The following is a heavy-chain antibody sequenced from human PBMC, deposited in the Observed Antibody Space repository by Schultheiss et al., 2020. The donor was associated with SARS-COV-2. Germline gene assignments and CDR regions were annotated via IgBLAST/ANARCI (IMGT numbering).Heavy chain of an antibody. D-gene: IGHD2-2*01. CDR2: IIPIFGTA. J-gene: IGHJ6*02. Sequence: SVKVSCKASGGTFSSYAISWVRQAPGQGLEWMGGIIPIFGTANYAQKFQGRVTITADESTSTAYMELSSLRSEDTAVYYCASVIGGLPSWTSFPREPNYYYYDMDVWGQGTTVTVSS. CDR1: GGTFSSYA. CDR3: ASVIGGLPSWTSFPREPNYYYYDMDV. V-gene: IGHV1-69*13.